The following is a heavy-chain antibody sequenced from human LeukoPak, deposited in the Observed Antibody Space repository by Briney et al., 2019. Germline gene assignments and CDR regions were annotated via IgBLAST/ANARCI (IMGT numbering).Heavy chain of an antibody. CDR2: INDNGAGT. CDR3: AKLYSSSWYESGIDY. CDR1: GFTFSSYA. V-gene: IGHV3-23*01. Sequence: PGGSLRLSCAASGFTFSSYAMSWVRQAPGKGLKWVSTINDNGAGTYYADSVKGRFTISRDNSKNTLYLQMNSLRAEDTAVYYCAKLYSSSWYESGIDYWGQGTLVTVSS. D-gene: IGHD6-13*01. J-gene: IGHJ4*02.